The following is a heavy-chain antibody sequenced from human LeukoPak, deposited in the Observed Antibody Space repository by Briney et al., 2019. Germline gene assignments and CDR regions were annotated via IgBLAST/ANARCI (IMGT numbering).Heavy chain of an antibody. CDR1: GFTFSSYG. CDR2: ISYDGSNK. D-gene: IGHD6-6*01. V-gene: IGHV3-30*18. Sequence: SGGSLRLSCAASGFTFSSYGMHWVRQAPGKGLEWVAVISYDGSNKYYADSVKGRFTISRDNSKNTLYLQMNSLRAEDTAVYYCAKSGDSSSSGVNFHYWGQGTLVTVSS. J-gene: IGHJ4*02. CDR3: AKSGDSSSSGVNFHY.